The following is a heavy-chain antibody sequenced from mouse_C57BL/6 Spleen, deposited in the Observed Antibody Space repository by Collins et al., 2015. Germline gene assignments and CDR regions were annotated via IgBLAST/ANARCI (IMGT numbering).Heavy chain of an antibody. Sequence: EVQLQQSGPELVKPGASVKISCKASGYSFTGYYMNWVKQSPEKSLEWIGEINPSTGGTTYSQKFKAKATLTVDKSSSTAYMQLKSLTSEDSAVYYCARASSYTGYYYAMDYWGQGTSVTVSS. D-gene: IGHD1-1*01. J-gene: IGHJ4*01. CDR2: INPSTGGT. V-gene: IGHV1-42*01. CDR3: ARASSYTGYYYAMDY. CDR1: GYSFTGYY.